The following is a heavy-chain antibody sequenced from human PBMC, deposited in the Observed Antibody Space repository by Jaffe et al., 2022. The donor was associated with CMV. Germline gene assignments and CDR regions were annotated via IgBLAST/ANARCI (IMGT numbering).Heavy chain of an antibody. Sequence: QITLKESGPTLVKPTQTLTLTCTFSGFSLSTQASGVGWIRQPPGKALEWLAVIYWDGDKRYNPSLKTRLSITKDTFKNQVVLTLANVDPLDTATYYCAFSDFEAIPAALIHWGQGSLVTVSS. CDR3: AFSDFEAIPAALIH. D-gene: IGHD2-2*01. J-gene: IGHJ4*02. V-gene: IGHV2-5*02. CDR2: IYWDGDK. CDR1: GFSLSTQASG.